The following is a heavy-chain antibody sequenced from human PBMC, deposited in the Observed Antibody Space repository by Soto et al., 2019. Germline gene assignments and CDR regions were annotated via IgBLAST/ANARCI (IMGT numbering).Heavy chain of an antibody. J-gene: IGHJ3*02. V-gene: IGHV1-18*01. D-gene: IGHD3-22*01. CDR2: ISAYNGNT. Sequence: ASVKVSCKASGYTFTSYGISWVRQAPGQGLEWMGWISAYNGNTNYAQKLQGRVTMTTDTSTSTAYMELRSLRSDDTAVYYCARDPHYYDSSGHMGGDAFDIWGQGTMVTVSS. CDR1: GYTFTSYG. CDR3: ARDPHYYDSSGHMGGDAFDI.